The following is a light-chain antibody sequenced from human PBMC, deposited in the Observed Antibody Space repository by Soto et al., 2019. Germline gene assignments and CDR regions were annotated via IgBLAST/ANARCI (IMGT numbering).Light chain of an antibody. V-gene: IGKV1-27*01. CDR1: QGISNY. J-gene: IGKJ5*01. CDR3: QKYSSVIT. Sequence: DIQMTQSPASLSASVGDRVTITCRASQGISNYLAWYQQKPGKVPKLLIYAASTLQSGVPSRFSGSGSRTDFPLTITSLQPEDVATYYCQKYSSVITFGQGTRLEIK. CDR2: AAS.